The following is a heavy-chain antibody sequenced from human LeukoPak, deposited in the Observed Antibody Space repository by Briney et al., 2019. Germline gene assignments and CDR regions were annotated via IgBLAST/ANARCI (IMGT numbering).Heavy chain of an antibody. J-gene: IGHJ5*02. Sequence: GSLRLSCAASGFTFSSYAMSWVRQPPGKGLEWIGSIYYSGSTYYNPSLKSRVTISVDTSKNQFSLKLSSVTAADTAVYYCARPTMDYYDSSGYLSFWFDPWGQGTLVTVSS. D-gene: IGHD3-22*01. CDR2: IYYSGST. V-gene: IGHV4-39*01. CDR3: ARPTMDYYDSSGYLSFWFDP. CDR1: GFTFSSYA.